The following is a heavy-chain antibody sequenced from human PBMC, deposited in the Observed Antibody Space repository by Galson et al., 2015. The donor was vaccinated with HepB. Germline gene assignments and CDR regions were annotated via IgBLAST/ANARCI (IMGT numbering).Heavy chain of an antibody. D-gene: IGHD6-19*01. CDR3: ASKDSSGWAPFDY. CDR1: RYTFTGYY. CDR2: INPNSGDT. V-gene: IGHV1-2*06. Sequence: SVKVSCKASRYTFTGYYMHWVRQAPGQGLEWMGRINPNSGDTNYAQKFQGRVTMTRDTSISTAHMELSRLRSDDTAVYYCASKDSSGWAPFDYWGQGTLVTVSS. J-gene: IGHJ4*02.